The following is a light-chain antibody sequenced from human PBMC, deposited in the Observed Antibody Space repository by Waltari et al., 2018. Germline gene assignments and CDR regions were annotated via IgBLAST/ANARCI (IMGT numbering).Light chain of an antibody. Sequence: IVLPPPPGTPALPRWDTGPLSCRASQCVSRFLAWYQQKPGQAPRLLIYGASTRATGIPDRFSGSGSGTDFSLTISRLEPEDFAVYYCQKYDRLPATFGQGTKVEIK. V-gene: IGKV3-20*01. J-gene: IGKJ1*01. CDR3: QKYDRLPAT. CDR1: QCVSRF. CDR2: GAS.